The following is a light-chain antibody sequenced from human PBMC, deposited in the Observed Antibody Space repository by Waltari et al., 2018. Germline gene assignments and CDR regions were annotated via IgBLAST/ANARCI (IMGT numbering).Light chain of an antibody. CDR3: SSFTSSTTGI. Sequence: SALTQPDSVSGSPGQSITISCSGVSSDSGAYNYVSWYRRHPGEAPKVIIYDVNNRPSGVSNRFSGSKSGSTASLTISGLQPEDEAVYYCSSFTSSTTGIFGGGTKLTVL. CDR1: SSDSGAYNY. J-gene: IGLJ2*01. V-gene: IGLV2-14*03. CDR2: DVN.